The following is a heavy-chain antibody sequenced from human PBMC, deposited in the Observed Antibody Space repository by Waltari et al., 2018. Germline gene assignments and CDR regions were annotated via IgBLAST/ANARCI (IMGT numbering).Heavy chain of an antibody. D-gene: IGHD4-17*01. Sequence: EVQLVESGGGLVQPGGSLRLSCAASGFTFSSYAMSWVRQAPGKGLEWVAGISGSGGSNYYADSVKGRFTISRDNSKTTLYLQMNSRRAEDTAVYYCAKDPTTVTTDDYWGQGPLVTVSS. V-gene: IGHV3-23*04. J-gene: IGHJ4*02. CDR3: AKDPTTVTTDDY. CDR2: ISGSGGSN. CDR1: GFTFSSYA.